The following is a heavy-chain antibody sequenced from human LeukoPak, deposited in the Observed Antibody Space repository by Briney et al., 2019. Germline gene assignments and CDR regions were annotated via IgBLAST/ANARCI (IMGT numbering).Heavy chain of an antibody. CDR1: GFIFRNYA. V-gene: IGHV3-23*01. CDR3: AKDHDGYEM. CDR2: VSGSGSRT. Sequence: GGSLRLSCAVSGFIFRNYAMSWVRQAPGKGLEWVSDVSGSGSRTYYADSVKGRFTISRDNSKNTLYLQMDSLRVDDSAVYYCAKDHDGYEMWGRGTMVTVSS. J-gene: IGHJ3*02.